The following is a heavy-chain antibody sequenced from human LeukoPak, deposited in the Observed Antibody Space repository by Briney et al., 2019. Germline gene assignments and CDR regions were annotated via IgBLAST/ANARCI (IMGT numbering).Heavy chain of an antibody. CDR2: ISGSGDST. D-gene: IGHD6-13*01. J-gene: IGHJ4*02. CDR3: AKTRPLDSSSWSHGDY. CDR1: GFTFSSYA. V-gene: IGHV3-23*01. Sequence: GGSLRLSCAASGFTFSSYAMSWVRQAPGKGLEWVSAISGSGDSTYYGDSVKGRFTISRDNSKNTLYLQMNSLRAEDTAVYYCAKTRPLDSSSWSHGDYWGQGTMVTVSS.